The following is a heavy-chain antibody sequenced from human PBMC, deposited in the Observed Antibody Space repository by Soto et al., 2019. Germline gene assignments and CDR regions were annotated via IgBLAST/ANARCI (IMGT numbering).Heavy chain of an antibody. J-gene: IGHJ4*02. CDR3: ARGFRGVGVY. CDR1: GGSFSGYY. CDR2: INHSGST. D-gene: IGHD3-10*01. V-gene: IGHV4-34*01. Sequence: QVQLQQWGAGLLKPSETLSLTCAVYGGSFSGYYWSWIRQPPGKGLEWIGEINHSGSTNYNPSLKSRVTISVDTSKNQFSVTLSSVTAADTAVYSCARGFRGVGVYWGQGTLVTVSS.